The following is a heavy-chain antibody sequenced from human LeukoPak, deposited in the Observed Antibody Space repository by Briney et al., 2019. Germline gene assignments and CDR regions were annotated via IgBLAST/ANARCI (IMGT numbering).Heavy chain of an antibody. CDR2: IIPIFGTA. D-gene: IGHD6-19*01. CDR1: GGTFSCYA. Sequence: ASVKVSCKASGGTFSCYAISWVRQAPGQGLEWMGGIIPIFGTANYAQKFQGRVTITTDESTSTAYMELSSLRSEDTAVYYCARSTGQWLVRGAGFDYWGQGTLVTVSS. CDR3: ARSTGQWLVRGAGFDY. V-gene: IGHV1-69*05. J-gene: IGHJ4*02.